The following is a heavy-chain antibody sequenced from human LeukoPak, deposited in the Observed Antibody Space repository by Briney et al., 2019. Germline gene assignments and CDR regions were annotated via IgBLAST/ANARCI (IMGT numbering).Heavy chain of an antibody. D-gene: IGHD6-19*01. CDR3: ARGEWLVRYFDY. CDR1: GGTFSSYA. J-gene: IGHJ4*02. Sequence: GASVKVSCKASGGTFSSYAISWVRQAPGQGLEXXGGIIPIFGTANYAQKFQGRVTITADKSTSTAYMELSSLRSEDTAVYYCARGEWLVRYFDYWGQGTLVTVSS. V-gene: IGHV1-69*06. CDR2: IIPIFGTA.